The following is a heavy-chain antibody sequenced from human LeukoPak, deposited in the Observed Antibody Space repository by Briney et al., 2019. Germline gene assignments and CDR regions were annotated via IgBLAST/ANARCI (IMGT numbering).Heavy chain of an antibody. V-gene: IGHV3-48*04. CDR1: GFTFSSYG. Sequence: GGTLRLSCAASGFTFSSYGMSWVRQAPGKGLEWVSYISSSSSTIYYADSVKGRFTISRDNAKNSLYLQMNSLRAEDTAVYYCARARSLAFDYWGQGTLVTVSS. D-gene: IGHD3-10*01. CDR3: ARARSLAFDY. CDR2: ISSSSSTI. J-gene: IGHJ4*02.